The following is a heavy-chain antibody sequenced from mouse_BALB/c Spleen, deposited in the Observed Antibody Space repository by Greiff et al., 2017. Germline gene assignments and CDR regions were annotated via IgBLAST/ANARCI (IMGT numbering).Heavy chain of an antibody. CDR3: ARWGITAAFAY. CDR2: ISSGSSTI. V-gene: IGHV5-17*02. Sequence: EVKVVESGGGLVQPGGSRKLSCAASGFTFSSFGMHWVRQAPEKGLEWVAYISSGSSTIYYADTVKGRFTISSDNPKNTLFLQMNSLKSEDTAMYYCARWGITAAFAYWGQGTLVTVSA. J-gene: IGHJ3*01. CDR1: GFTFSSFG. D-gene: IGHD2-4*01.